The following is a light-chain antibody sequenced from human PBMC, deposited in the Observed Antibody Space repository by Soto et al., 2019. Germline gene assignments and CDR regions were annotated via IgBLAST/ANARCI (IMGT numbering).Light chain of an antibody. Sequence: DIQMTQSPSSLPASVGDRVTITCRASQSISSYLNWYQQKPGKAPKLLIYAASSLQSGVPSRFSGSGSGTDFTLTISSLQPEDFATYYCQQSYSTPNTVGPGTKVDIK. V-gene: IGKV1-39*01. CDR1: QSISSY. J-gene: IGKJ3*01. CDR3: QQSYSTPNT. CDR2: AAS.